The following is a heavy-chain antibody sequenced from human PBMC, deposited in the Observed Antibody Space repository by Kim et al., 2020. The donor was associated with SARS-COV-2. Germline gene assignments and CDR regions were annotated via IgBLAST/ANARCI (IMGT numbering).Heavy chain of an antibody. D-gene: IGHD1-1*01. CDR1: GFTFSSYW. CDR2: IKTDGSRK. J-gene: IGHJ1*01. V-gene: IGHV3-7*01. CDR3: VRGKRSTPAGVY. Sequence: GGSLRLSCAASGFTFSSYWMTWVRHAPWKGPVWVASIKTDGSRKNHVGSVQGRFTISRDNAKHSLYLKMNNLRAEDTDMYYCVRGKRSTPAGVYWSQGTLVTVSS.